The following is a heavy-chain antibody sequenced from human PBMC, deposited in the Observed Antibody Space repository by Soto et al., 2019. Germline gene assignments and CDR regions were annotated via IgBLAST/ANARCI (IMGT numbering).Heavy chain of an antibody. CDR3: ARGLVVLVPAADTYYYYGMDV. V-gene: IGHV1-69*12. Sequence: QVQLVQSGAEVKKPGSSVKVSCKASGGTFSSYAISWVRQAPGQGLEWMGGIIPIFGTANYAQKFQGRVTITADESTSIAXMXLSSLRSEDTAVYYCARGLVVLVPAADTYYYYGMDVWGQGTTVTVSS. D-gene: IGHD2-2*01. J-gene: IGHJ6*02. CDR2: IIPIFGTA. CDR1: GGTFSSYA.